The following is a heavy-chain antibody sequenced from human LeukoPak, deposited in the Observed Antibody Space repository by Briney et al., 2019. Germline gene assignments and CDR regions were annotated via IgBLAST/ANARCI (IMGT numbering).Heavy chain of an antibody. CDR1: GFTFSSYE. D-gene: IGHD3-22*01. V-gene: IGHV3-48*03. Sequence: GGSLRLSCAASGFTFSSYEMNWVRQAPGKGLEWVSYISSSGSTIYYADSVKGRFTISRDNAKNSLYLQMNSLRAEDTAVYYCAREKPYYYDSSGPFDYWGQGTLVTASS. CDR2: ISSSGSTI. J-gene: IGHJ4*02. CDR3: AREKPYYYDSSGPFDY.